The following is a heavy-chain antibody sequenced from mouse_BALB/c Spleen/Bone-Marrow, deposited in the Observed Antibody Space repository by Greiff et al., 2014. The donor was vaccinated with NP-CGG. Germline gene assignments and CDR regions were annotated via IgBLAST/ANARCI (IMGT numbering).Heavy chain of an antibody. D-gene: IGHD1-1*02. CDR2: ISDGGIYT. CDR3: ARSGEKYGALDY. V-gene: IGHV5-4*02. Sequence: EVHLVESGGGLVKPGGSLKLSCTASGFTFSDYYMYWVRQTPEKGLEWVATISDGGIYTYYPDSVKGRFTISRDNAKNNLYLQMSSLKSEDTAMYYCARSGEKYGALDYSGQGTSVTVSS. CDR1: GFTFSDYY. J-gene: IGHJ4*01.